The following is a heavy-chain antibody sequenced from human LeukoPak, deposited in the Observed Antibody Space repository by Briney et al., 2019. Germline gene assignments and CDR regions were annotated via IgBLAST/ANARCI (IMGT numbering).Heavy chain of an antibody. CDR3: ARVFRVYYDSCGYGSYDAFDI. CDR1: GFTFSSYG. J-gene: IGHJ3*02. CDR2: IRYDGSNK. Sequence: SGGSLRLSCAASGFTFSSYGMHWVRQAPGKGLEWVAFIRYDGSNKYYADSVKGRFTISRDNSKNTLYLQMNSLRAEDTAVYYCARVFRVYYDSCGYGSYDAFDIWGQGTMVTVSS. V-gene: IGHV3-30*02. D-gene: IGHD3-22*01.